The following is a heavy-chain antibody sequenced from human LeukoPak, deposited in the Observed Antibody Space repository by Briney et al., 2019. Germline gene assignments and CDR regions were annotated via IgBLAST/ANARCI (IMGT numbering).Heavy chain of an antibody. J-gene: IGHJ4*02. Sequence: SVKVSCKASGGTFSSYAISWVRQAPGQGLEWMGGIIPIFGTANYAQKFQGRVTITADESTSTAYMELSSLRSEDTAVYYCARVGTAADQFDYWGQGTLVTVSS. D-gene: IGHD6-13*01. V-gene: IGHV1-69*13. CDR1: GGTFSSYA. CDR2: IIPIFGTA. CDR3: ARVGTAADQFDY.